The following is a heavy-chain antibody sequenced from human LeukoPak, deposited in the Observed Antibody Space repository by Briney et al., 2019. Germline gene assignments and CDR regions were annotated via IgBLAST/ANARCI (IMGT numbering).Heavy chain of an antibody. J-gene: IGHJ6*03. CDR1: GGSISSYY. CDR2: IYTSGST. CDR3: ARAPIFGVVKGADYYYYYMDV. Sequence: PSETLSLTCTVSGGSISSYYWSWIRQPAGKGLEWIGRIYTSGSTNYNPSLKSRVTMSVDTSKNQFSLKLSSVTAADTAVYYCARAPIFGVVKGADYYYYYMDVWGKGTTVTVS. V-gene: IGHV4-4*07. D-gene: IGHD3-3*02.